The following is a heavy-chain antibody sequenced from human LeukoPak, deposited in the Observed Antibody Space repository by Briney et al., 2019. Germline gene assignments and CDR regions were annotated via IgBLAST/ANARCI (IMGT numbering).Heavy chain of an antibody. Sequence: GGSLRLSCAASGFTFSSYSMNWVRQAPGKGLEWVAVIAHDHSQIYYADSVQGRFAISRDNSMNMLYLQMNSLRVEDTAVYFCARDPTLGHPDYFDLWGQGTLVTVSS. CDR2: IAHDHSQI. CDR1: GFTFSSYS. CDR3: ARDPTLGHPDYFDL. V-gene: IGHV3-30*03. J-gene: IGHJ4*02. D-gene: IGHD1-1*01.